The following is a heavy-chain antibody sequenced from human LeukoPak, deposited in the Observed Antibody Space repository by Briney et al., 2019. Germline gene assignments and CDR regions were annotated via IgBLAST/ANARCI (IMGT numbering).Heavy chain of an antibody. J-gene: IGHJ4*02. CDR3: AKKSLWSGPFDY. Sequence: GGSLRLSCIASGFIFSNYAMSWVRQAPGKGLEWVSIITGSGGGSYYADSVKGRFTLSRDNSKNTLYLQMNSLRAEDTAVYFCAKKSLWSGPFDYWGQGTLVTVFS. D-gene: IGHD3-3*01. CDR2: ITGSGGGS. V-gene: IGHV3-23*01. CDR1: GFIFSNYA.